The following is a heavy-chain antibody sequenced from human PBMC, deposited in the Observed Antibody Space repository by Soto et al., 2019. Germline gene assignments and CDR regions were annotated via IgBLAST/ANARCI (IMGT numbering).Heavy chain of an antibody. CDR1: GFPFSNYG. CDR2: ISFDGHDQ. V-gene: IGHV3-30*03. D-gene: IGHD6-19*01. CDR3: ASQQGLAPV. Sequence: QVQLVESGGGVVEPGRSLRLSCAASGFPFSNYGMHWVRQAPGKGLEWMAVISFDGHDQDYADSVKGRFTISRDNSKSTLYLQMNSPRAEDTAVYYCASQQGLAPVGGQGTLVTVSS. J-gene: IGHJ4*02.